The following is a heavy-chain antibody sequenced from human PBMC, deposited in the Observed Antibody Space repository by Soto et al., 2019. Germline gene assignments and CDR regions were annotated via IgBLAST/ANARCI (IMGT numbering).Heavy chain of an antibody. CDR1: GGSFSGYY. J-gene: IGHJ6*03. V-gene: IGHV4-34*01. D-gene: IGHD6-13*01. CDR2: INHSGST. CDR3: ARAQQQLVRYYYYYYMDV. Sequence: QVQLQQWGAGLLKPSETLSLTCAVYGGSFSGYYWSWIRQPPGKGLEWIGAINHSGSTNYNPSLKSRVTISVDTSKNQFSLKLSSVTAADTAVYYCARAQQQLVRYYYYYYMDVWGKGTTVTVSS.